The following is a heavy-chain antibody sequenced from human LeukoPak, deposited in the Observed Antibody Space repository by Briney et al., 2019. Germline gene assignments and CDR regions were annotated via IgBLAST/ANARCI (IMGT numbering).Heavy chain of an antibody. D-gene: IGHD1-26*01. V-gene: IGHV4-59*01. J-gene: IGHJ4*02. CDR3: ARVQPTGYYSDFDY. CDR1: GGSLSSYY. CDR2: INYSGTT. Sequence: PSETLSLTCTVSGGSLSSYYWSWIRQPPGKRLEVIGCINYSGTTNYNPSLKSRVIMSVDTSKNQFSLQLTSVTAADTAVYYCARVQPTGYYSDFDYWGRGALVTVSS.